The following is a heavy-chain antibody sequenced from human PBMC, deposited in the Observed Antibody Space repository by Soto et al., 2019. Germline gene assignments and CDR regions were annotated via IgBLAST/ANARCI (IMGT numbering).Heavy chain of an antibody. Sequence: GGSLRLSCAASGFTFSSYAMSWFRQAPGKGLEWVSAISGSGGSTYYADSVKGRFTISRDNSKNTLYLQMNSLRAEDTAVYYCAKVPSLDYYFDYWGQGTLVTVSS. CDR3: AKVPSLDYYFDY. CDR1: GFTFSSYA. CDR2: ISGSGGST. J-gene: IGHJ4*02. V-gene: IGHV3-23*01.